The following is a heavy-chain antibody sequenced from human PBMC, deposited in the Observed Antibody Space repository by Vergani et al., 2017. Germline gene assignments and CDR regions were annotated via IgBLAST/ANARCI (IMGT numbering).Heavy chain of an antibody. CDR1: GGSICSYY. CDR2: IYYSGST. J-gene: IGHJ6*03. CDR3: ASSYVRYYYYYMDV. D-gene: IGHD1-26*01. V-gene: IGHV4-59*01. Sequence: QVQLQESGPGLVKPSETLSLTCTVSGGSICSYYWSWIRQPPGKGLEWIGYIYYSGSTNYNPSLKSRVTISVDTSKNQFSLKLSSVTAADTAVYYCASSYVRYYYYYMDVWGKGTTVTVSS.